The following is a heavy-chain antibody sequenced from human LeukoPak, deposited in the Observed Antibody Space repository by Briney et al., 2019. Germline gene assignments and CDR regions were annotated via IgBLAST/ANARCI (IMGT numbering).Heavy chain of an antibody. V-gene: IGHV3-7*01. CDR3: VRGYQYFYY. D-gene: IGHD2-15*01. J-gene: IGHJ4*02. CDR1: GFTFSSYW. Sequence: GGSLRLSCAVSGFTFSSYWMSWVRQAPGKGREWVANIKQDGSETYYVDSVKGRFTISRDNAKNSLYLQMNSLRAEDTAVYYCVRGYQYFYYWGQGTLVTVSS. CDR2: IKQDGSET.